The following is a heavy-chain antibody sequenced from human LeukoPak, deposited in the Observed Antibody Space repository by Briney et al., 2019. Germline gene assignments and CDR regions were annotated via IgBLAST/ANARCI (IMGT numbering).Heavy chain of an antibody. D-gene: IGHD6-25*01. V-gene: IGHV3-53*01. CDR3: AREGGRYGRTLSGC. CDR1: GFTVSGNY. J-gene: IGHJ4*02. CDR2: MYASGTT. Sequence: PGGSLRHSYALSGFTVSGNYVSGVRQAPGKGLEWVSIMYASGTTDYADSVKGRFTISRDNSKNTLYLQMNSLRAEDTAVYYCAREGGRYGRTLSGCWGQGTLVTVSS.